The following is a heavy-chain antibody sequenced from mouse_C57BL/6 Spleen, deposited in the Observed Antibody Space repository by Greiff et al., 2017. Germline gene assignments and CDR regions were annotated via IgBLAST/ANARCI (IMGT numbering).Heavy chain of an antibody. D-gene: IGHD1-1*01. CDR1: GYTFTSYW. CDR2: INPSNGGT. V-gene: IGHV1-53*01. J-gene: IGHJ2*01. CDR3: ARPTTVVPMSYFDY. Sequence: QVQLQQPGPDLVKPGASGYTFTSYWMHWVKQRPGQGLEWIGNINPSNGGTNYNEKFKSKATLTVDKSSSTAYMQLSSLTSEDSAVYYCARPTTVVPMSYFDYWGQGTTLTVDS.